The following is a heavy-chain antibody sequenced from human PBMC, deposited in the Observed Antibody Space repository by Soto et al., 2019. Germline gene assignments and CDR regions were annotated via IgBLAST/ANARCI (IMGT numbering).Heavy chain of an antibody. V-gene: IGHV3-49*04. CDR2: IRSKAYGGTT. J-gene: IGHJ5*02. CDR1: GFTFGDYA. CDR3: TRDKTPHSYGYNWFDP. Sequence: SLKISCTASGFTFGDYAMSWVRQAPGKGLEWVGFIRSKAYGGTTEYAASVKGRFTISRDDSKSIAYLQMNSLKTEDTAVYYCTRDKTPHSYGYNWFDPWGQGTLVTVSS. D-gene: IGHD5-18*01.